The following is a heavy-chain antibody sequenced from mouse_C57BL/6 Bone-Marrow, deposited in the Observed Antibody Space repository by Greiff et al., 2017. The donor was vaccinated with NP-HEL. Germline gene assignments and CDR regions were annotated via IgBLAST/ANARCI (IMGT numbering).Heavy chain of an antibody. V-gene: IGHV3-1*01. J-gene: IGHJ1*03. CDR1: GYSITSGYD. CDR3: ARERPFYWYFDV. CDR2: ISYSGST. Sequence: EVMLVESGPGMVKPSQSLSLTCTVTGYSITSGYDWHWIRHFPGNKLEWMGYISYSGSTNYNPSLKSRISITHDTSKNHFFLKLNSVTTEDTATYYCARERPFYWYFDVWGTGTTVTVSS.